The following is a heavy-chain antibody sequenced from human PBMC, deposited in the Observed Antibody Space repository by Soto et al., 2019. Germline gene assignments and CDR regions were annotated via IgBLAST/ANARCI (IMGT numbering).Heavy chain of an antibody. J-gene: IGHJ6*02. CDR3: AKDPSIGHSGYDYYYYYGMDV. CDR1: GFTFSSYA. CDR2: ISGSGGST. Sequence: GGSLRLSCAASGFTFSSYAMSWVRQAPGKGLEWVSAISGSGGSTYYADSVKGRFTISRDNSKNMLYLQMNSLRAEDTAVYYCAKDPSIGHSGYDYYYYYGMDVWGQGTTVTVSS. D-gene: IGHD5-12*01. V-gene: IGHV3-23*01.